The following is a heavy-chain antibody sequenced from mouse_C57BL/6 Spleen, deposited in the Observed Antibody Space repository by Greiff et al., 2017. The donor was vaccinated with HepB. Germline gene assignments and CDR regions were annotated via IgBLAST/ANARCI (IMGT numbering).Heavy chain of an antibody. Sequence: EVKVVESGGGLVKPGGSLKLSCAASGFTFSSYAMSWVRQTPEKRLEWVATISDGGSYTYYPDNVKGRFTISRDNAKNNLYLQMSHLKSEDTAMYYCAREGYYSNLWFAYWGQGTLVTVSA. D-gene: IGHD2-5*01. J-gene: IGHJ3*01. V-gene: IGHV5-4*01. CDR3: AREGYYSNLWFAY. CDR1: GFTFSSYA. CDR2: ISDGGSYT.